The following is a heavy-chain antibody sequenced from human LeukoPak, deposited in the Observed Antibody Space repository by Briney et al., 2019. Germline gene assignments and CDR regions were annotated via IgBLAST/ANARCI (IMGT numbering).Heavy chain of an antibody. CDR2: ISAYNGST. CDR1: GYTFTSYG. CDR3: ARVSSLNDCYDSCGYYSFDY. V-gene: IGHV1-18*01. D-gene: IGHD3-22*01. Sequence: ASVKVSCKASGYTFTSYGISWVRQAPGQGLEWMGWISAYNGSTNYAQKLQGSVTMATDTSKSTAYMELRSLRSDDTAVYYCARVSSLNDCYDSCGYYSFDYWGQGTLVTVSS. J-gene: IGHJ4*02.